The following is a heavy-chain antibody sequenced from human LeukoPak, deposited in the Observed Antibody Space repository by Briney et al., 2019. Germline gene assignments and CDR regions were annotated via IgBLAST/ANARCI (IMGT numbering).Heavy chain of an antibody. J-gene: IGHJ3*02. CDR1: GYSISSSNW. CDR2: IYYSGST. V-gene: IGHV4-28*01. Sequence: PSETLSLTCAVSGYSISSSNWWGWIRQPPGKGLEWIGYIYYSGSTYYNPSLESRVTMSVDTSKNQFSLKLSSVTAVDTAVYYCARSRPKVIAVADNAFDIWGQGTMVTVSS. D-gene: IGHD6-19*01. CDR3: ARSRPKVIAVADNAFDI.